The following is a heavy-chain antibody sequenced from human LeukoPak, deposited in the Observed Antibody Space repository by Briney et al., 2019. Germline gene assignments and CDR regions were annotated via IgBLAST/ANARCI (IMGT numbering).Heavy chain of an antibody. CDR3: ARETSQKGAHYMDV. CDR1: GGSISSYY. CDR2: IYTSGST. J-gene: IGHJ6*03. V-gene: IGHV4-4*07. Sequence: SETLSLTCTVSGGSISSYYWSWIRQPAWKGLEWIGRIYTSGSTNYNPSLRSRVTMSVDTSKNQFSLKLSSVTAADTAVYYCARETSQKGAHYMDVWGKGTTITTSS. D-gene: IGHD3-16*01.